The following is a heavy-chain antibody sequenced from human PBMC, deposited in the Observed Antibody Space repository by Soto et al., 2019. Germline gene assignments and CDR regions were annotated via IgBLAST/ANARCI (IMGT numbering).Heavy chain of an antibody. CDR2: IYSGGST. Sequence: GGSLRLSCAASGFTVSSNYMSWVRQAPGKGLEWVSVIYSGGSTYYADSVKGRFTISRHNSKNTLYLQMNSLRAEDTAVYYCARVGVDSYYYGMDAWGQGPTVTVSS. J-gene: IGHJ6*02. CDR3: ARVGVDSYYYGMDA. CDR1: GFTVSSNY. D-gene: IGHD3-3*01. V-gene: IGHV3-53*04.